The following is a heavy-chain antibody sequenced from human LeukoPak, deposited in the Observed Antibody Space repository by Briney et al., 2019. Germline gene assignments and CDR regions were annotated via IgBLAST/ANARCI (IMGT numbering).Heavy chain of an antibody. CDR3: EAFDI. CDR1: GFTFEDYA. CDR2: ISWNSGSI. J-gene: IGHJ3*02. Sequence: PGGSLRLSCVASGFTFEDYAMYWVRQAPGKGLEWVSGISWNSGSIGYADSVKGRFTISRDNAKNSLYLQMNSLRPEDTALYYCEAFDIWGQGTMVTVSS. V-gene: IGHV3-9*01.